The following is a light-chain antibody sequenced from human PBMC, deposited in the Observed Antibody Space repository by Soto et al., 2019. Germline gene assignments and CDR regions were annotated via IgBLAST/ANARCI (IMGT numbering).Light chain of an antibody. CDR3: QQSYGTPLT. J-gene: IGKJ4*01. CDR2: AAS. V-gene: IGKV1-39*01. Sequence: DMEMTQSPSSLSASVGDRVTITCRASQSISNYLNWYQHKPGKVPKLLIYAASSWQSGVPTRFSGSGAGTDFTLTINSLQPEDFATYYWQQSYGTPLTFGGGTKIEIK. CDR1: QSISNY.